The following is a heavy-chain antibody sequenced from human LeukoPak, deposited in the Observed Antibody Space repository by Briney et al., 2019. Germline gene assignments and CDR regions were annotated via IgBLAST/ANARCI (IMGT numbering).Heavy chain of an antibody. CDR1: GFTFSSYS. CDR3: AKEPYSSGWYDAFDI. CDR2: ISSSSSYI. D-gene: IGHD6-19*01. V-gene: IGHV3-21*01. Sequence: GGSPRLSCAASGFTFSSYSVNWVRQALGKGLEWVSSISSSSSYIYYADSVKGRFTISRDNAKNSLYLQMNSLRAEDTAVYYCAKEPYSSGWYDAFDIWGQGTMVTVSS. J-gene: IGHJ3*02.